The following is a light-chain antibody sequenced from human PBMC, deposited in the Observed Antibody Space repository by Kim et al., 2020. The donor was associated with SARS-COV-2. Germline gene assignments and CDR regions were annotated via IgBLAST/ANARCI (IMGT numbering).Light chain of an antibody. CDR3: QSYDSGVWV. Sequence: GKTVTISCTRSSGNIASNYVQWYQQRPGSSPTTVIYEDDQRLSGVPDRFSGSIDSSSNSASLTISGLKTEDEADYYCQSYDSGVWVFGGGTQLTVL. CDR1: SGNIASNY. J-gene: IGLJ3*02. V-gene: IGLV6-57*01. CDR2: EDD.